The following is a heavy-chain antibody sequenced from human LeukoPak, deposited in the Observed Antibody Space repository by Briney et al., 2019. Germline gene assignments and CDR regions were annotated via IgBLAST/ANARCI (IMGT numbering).Heavy chain of an antibody. D-gene: IGHD3-16*02. CDR2: IIPIFGTA. V-gene: IGHV1-69*13. J-gene: IGHJ4*02. CDR1: GGTFSSYA. CDR3: ARRPITFGGVIVQSRPFDY. Sequence: SVKVSCKASGGTFSSYAISWVRQAPGQGLEWMGGIIPIFGTANYAQKFQGRVTITADESTSTAYMELSSLRSEDTAVYYCARRPITFGGVIVQSRPFDYWGQGTLVTVSS.